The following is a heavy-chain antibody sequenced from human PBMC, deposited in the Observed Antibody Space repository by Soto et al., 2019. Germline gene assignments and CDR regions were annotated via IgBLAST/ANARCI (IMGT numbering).Heavy chain of an antibody. CDR3: ARSGSGDHDDDFDI. D-gene: IGHD2-21*01. CDR2: IYYSGGT. CDR1: SGSISNYN. Sequence: QVQLQESGPGLVKPSETLSLICIVSSGSISNYNWSWVRQPPGKGLEWMGYIYYSGGTRYNPSLKSRVTISVDTSKNQFSLKLSSVIAADTAVYYCARSGSGDHDDDFDIWGQGTMVTVSS. J-gene: IGHJ3*02. V-gene: IGHV4-59*01.